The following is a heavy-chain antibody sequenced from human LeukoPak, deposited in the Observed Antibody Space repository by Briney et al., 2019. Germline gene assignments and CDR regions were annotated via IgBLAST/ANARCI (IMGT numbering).Heavy chain of an antibody. J-gene: IGHJ6*02. CDR2: MNPNSGNT. CDR3: ARGARVAARPYYYYGMDV. V-gene: IGHV1-8*01. CDR1: GYTFTSYD. Sequence: ASVNVSCKASGYTFTSYDINWVRQATGQGLEWLGWMNPNSGNTGYAQKFQGRVTMTRNTSISTAYMELSSLRSEDTAVYYCARGARVAARPYYYYGMDVWGQGTTVTVSS. D-gene: IGHD6-6*01.